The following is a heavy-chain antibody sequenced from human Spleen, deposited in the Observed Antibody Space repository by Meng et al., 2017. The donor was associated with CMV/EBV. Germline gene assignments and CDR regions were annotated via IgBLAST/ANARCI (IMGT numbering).Heavy chain of an antibody. Sequence: HSRPALGKPFTSLSPTCAISGDSVSSNSAAWNWIRQSPSRGLEWLGRTYYRSKWYNDYAVSVKSRITINPDTSKNQFSLQLNSVTPEDTAVYYCARVQRDFWSGYLAIWGQGTLVTVSS. J-gene: IGHJ4*02. CDR2: TYYRSKWYN. CDR3: ARVQRDFWSGYLAI. V-gene: IGHV6-1*01. CDR1: GDSVSSNSAA. D-gene: IGHD3-3*01.